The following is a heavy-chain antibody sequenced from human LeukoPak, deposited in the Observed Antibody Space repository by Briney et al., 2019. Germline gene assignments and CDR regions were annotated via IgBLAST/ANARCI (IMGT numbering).Heavy chain of an antibody. CDR2: ITPNRGGT. CDR1: GYTFTGYY. V-gene: IGHV1-2*06. Sequence: ASVKVSCQASGYTFTGYYMRWVRQAPGPGLGWMGRITPNRGGTNYAQKLQGRVTMTRDTSISTAYMELSRLSSADTAVYYCAREVGGYKPTYYFDYWGQGTLVTVSS. CDR3: AREVGGYKPTYYFDY. D-gene: IGHD5-24*01. J-gene: IGHJ4*02.